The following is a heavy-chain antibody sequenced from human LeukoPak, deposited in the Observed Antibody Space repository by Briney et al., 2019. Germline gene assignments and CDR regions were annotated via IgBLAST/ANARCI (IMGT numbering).Heavy chain of an antibody. Sequence: GGSLRLSCAASGFTFSSYWMSWVRQAPGKGLEWVAVISYDGSNKYYADSVKGRFTISRDNSKNTLYLQMNSLRAEDTAVYYCAKISSGYDQLDYWGQGTLVTVSS. D-gene: IGHD5-12*01. CDR1: GFTFSSYW. CDR3: AKISSGYDQLDY. J-gene: IGHJ4*02. CDR2: ISYDGSNK. V-gene: IGHV3-30*18.